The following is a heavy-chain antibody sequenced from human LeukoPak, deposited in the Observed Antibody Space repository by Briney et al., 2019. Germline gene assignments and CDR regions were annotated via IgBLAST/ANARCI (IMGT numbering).Heavy chain of an antibody. D-gene: IGHD1-26*01. V-gene: IGHV3-21*01. CDR3: ARASSGSYDY. Sequence: PGGSLRLSCAASGFTFSSYSMNWVRQAPGKGLEWVSSISSSSSYIYYADSVKGRYTISRDNAKNLLCLQMNSLRAEDMAVYYCARASSGSYDYWGQGTLVTVSS. CDR1: GFTFSSYS. J-gene: IGHJ4*02. CDR2: ISSSSSYI.